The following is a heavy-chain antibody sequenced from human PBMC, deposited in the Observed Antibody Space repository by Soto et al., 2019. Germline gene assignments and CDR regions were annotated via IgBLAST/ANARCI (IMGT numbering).Heavy chain of an antibody. Sequence: EVQLVESGGGLVQPGGSLRLSCAASGFTFSSYWMHWVRQAPGKGLVWVSRINSDGSSTSYADSVKGRFTISRDNAKKTVDLEMNSLRAEDTAVYYCARDYDYGDLSGWFDPWGQGTLVTVSS. V-gene: IGHV3-74*01. CDR1: GFTFSSYW. J-gene: IGHJ5*02. CDR3: ARDYDYGDLSGWFDP. D-gene: IGHD4-17*01. CDR2: INSDGSST.